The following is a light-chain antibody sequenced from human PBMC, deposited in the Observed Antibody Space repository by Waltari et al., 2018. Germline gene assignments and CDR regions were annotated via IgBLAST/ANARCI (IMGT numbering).Light chain of an antibody. CDR2: AAS. J-gene: IGKJ1*01. V-gene: IGKV1-5*01. CDR3: KQYNSFWT. Sequence: DSQMTQSPSTLSASVGDRVTITCRASQDVSVWLAWYQLKPGQAPKLLIYAASSLQSGVPSRFSGSGSGTEFTLTISSLQPDDFATYYCKQYNSFWTFGQGTKVEIK. CDR1: QDVSVW.